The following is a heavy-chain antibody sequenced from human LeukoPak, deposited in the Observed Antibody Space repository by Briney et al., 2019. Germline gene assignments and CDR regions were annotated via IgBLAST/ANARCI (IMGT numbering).Heavy chain of an antibody. Sequence: ASVKVSCKASGYTFTSYGISWVRQAPGQGLEWMGWISAYNGNTNYAQKLQGRVTITADKSTSTAYMELSSLRSEDTAVYYWARAKGGSYPRGFDYWGQGTLVTVSS. J-gene: IGHJ4*02. CDR1: GYTFTSYG. CDR3: ARAKGGSYPRGFDY. V-gene: IGHV1-18*01. CDR2: ISAYNGNT. D-gene: IGHD1-26*01.